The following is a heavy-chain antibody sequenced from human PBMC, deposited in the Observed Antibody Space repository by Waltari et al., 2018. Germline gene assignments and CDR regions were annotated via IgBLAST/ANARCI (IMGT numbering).Heavy chain of an antibody. J-gene: IGHJ3*02. D-gene: IGHD3-10*01. Sequence: EVQLLESGGGLVQPGGSLRLSCAASGFIFSDYAVNWVRQAPGKGLEWVSRVGFTGATYFADSVEGRFTASRDNSKNTMYLQLNSLRAEDTAIYYCVKDHIRNNGVYDPFDIWGQGTMVSVSS. V-gene: IGHV3-23*01. CDR1: GFIFSDYA. CDR2: VGFTGAT. CDR3: VKDHIRNNGVYDPFDI.